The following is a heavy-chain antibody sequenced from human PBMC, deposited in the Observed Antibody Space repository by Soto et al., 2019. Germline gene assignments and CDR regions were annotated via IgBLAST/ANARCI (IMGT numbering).Heavy chain of an antibody. J-gene: IGHJ6*02. CDR1: GFTFTSSA. Sequence: SVKVSCKASGFTFTSSAMQWVRQARGQRLEWIGWIVVGSGNTNYAQKFQERVTITRDMSTSTAYMELSSLRSEDTAVYYCAADLPYCGGDCYSSEDFYYYYGMDVWGQGTTVTVS. V-gene: IGHV1-58*02. D-gene: IGHD2-21*02. CDR3: AADLPYCGGDCYSSEDFYYYYGMDV. CDR2: IVVGSGNT.